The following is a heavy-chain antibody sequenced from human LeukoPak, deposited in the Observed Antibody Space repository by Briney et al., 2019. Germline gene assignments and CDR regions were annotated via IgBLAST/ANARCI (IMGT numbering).Heavy chain of an antibody. CDR2: IIPIFGTA. D-gene: IGHD3-10*01. CDR3: ARGRGYIDY. J-gene: IGHJ4*01. CDR1: GGTFSSYA. Sequence: SVKVSCTPSGGTFSSYAISWVRQAPGQGLEWMGGIIPIFGTANYAQKFQGRVTITTDESTSTAYMELSSLRSADTAVYYCARGRGYIDYWGQGTLVTASS. V-gene: IGHV1-69*05.